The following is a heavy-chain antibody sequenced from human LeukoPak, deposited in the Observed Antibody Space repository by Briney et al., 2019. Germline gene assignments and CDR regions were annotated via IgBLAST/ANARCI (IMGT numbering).Heavy chain of an antibody. CDR3: ARTDLGSYYYYMDV. CDR1: GGSISNYY. J-gene: IGHJ6*03. Sequence: SETLSLTCTVSGGSISNYYWAWIRQPPGKGLEWIGTVYYSGTTYLNPSLKSRVTISVDTSKNQFSLRLRSVTAADTAMYYCARTDLGSYYYYMDVWGKGTTVTVSS. CDR2: VYYSGTT. V-gene: IGHV4-39*07. D-gene: IGHD1-26*01.